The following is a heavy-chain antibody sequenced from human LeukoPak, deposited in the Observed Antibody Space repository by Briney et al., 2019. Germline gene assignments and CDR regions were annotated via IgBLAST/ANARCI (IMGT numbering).Heavy chain of an antibody. D-gene: IGHD3-3*01. CDR3: AKGFSVLASNHYFYYYGMDV. Sequence: PGGSLRLSCAASGMTFDDYAMHWVRRAPGKGLEWVSLISGDGGSTYYADSVKGRVTISRGNSKNSLYLQMTNLRTEDTALYYCAKGFSVLASNHYFYYYGMDVWGQGTTVTVSS. CDR2: ISGDGGST. V-gene: IGHV3-43*02. J-gene: IGHJ6*02. CDR1: GMTFDDYA.